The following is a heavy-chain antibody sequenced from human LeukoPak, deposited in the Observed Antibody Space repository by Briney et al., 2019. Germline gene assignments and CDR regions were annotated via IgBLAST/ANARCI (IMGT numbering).Heavy chain of an antibody. Sequence: GRSLRLSCAASGFTFSSYAMSWVRQTPGKGLEWVSTISESAGSIYYADSVKGRSTISRDNSKYTLSLQMNSLRAEDTAVYYCAKAKFGPMSGMDVWGQGTTVTVSS. V-gene: IGHV3-23*01. D-gene: IGHD3-16*01. CDR1: GFTFSSYA. J-gene: IGHJ6*02. CDR3: AKAKFGPMSGMDV. CDR2: ISESAGSI.